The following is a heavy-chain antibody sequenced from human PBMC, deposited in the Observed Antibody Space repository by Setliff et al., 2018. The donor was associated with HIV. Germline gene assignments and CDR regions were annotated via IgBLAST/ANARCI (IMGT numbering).Heavy chain of an antibody. J-gene: IGHJ6*03. CDR2: ISEYNGDT. V-gene: IGHV1-18*01. CDR1: GYTFTSYG. Sequence: ASVKVSCKASGYTFTSYGISWVRQAPGQGLEWMGWISEYNGDTKYAQKLQGRVTMTKDTSTSTAYMELRSLRSDDTAVYYCARGIKLVGGVIVGSMDVWGKGTTVTVSS. CDR3: ARGIKLVGGVIVGSMDV. D-gene: IGHD3-16*02.